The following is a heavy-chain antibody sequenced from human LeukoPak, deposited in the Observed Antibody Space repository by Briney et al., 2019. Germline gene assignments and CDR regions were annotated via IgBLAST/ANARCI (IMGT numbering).Heavy chain of an antibody. J-gene: IGHJ4*02. D-gene: IGHD3-22*01. Sequence: SETLSLTCAVSGGSISSGGYSWSWIRQPAGKGLEWIGRIYTSGSTNYNPSLKSRVTMSVDTSKNQFSLKLSSVTAADTAVYYCARAGSGYYYHYFDYWGQGTLVTVSS. V-gene: IGHV4-61*02. CDR3: ARAGSGYYYHYFDY. CDR1: GGSISSGGYS. CDR2: IYTSGST.